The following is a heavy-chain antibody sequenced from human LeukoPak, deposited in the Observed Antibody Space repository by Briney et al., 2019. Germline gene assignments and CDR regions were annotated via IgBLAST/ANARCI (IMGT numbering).Heavy chain of an antibody. CDR3: AKGPSTAMVFYWFDP. Sequence: GGALRLSCAASGVTFSSDAMSWVRQAPGKGLERVSAISDSGGSTYYADSVNGRVTISTDNSKNTQYLPTNSLPAEDTAVYYCAKGPSTAMVFYWFDPWGQGTLLTVSS. CDR1: GVTFSSDA. CDR2: ISDSGGST. J-gene: IGHJ5*02. D-gene: IGHD5-18*01. V-gene: IGHV3-23*01.